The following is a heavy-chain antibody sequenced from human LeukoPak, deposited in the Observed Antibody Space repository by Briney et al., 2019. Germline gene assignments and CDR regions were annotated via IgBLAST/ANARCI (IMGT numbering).Heavy chain of an antibody. V-gene: IGHV3-15*01. D-gene: IGHD3-10*01. CDR1: GFTFSNAW. CDR2: IKSKTDGGTT. J-gene: IGHJ6*03. CDR3: TTAMVRYYYYMDV. Sequence: GGSLRLSCAASGFTFSNAWMSWVRQAPGKGLEWVGRIKSKTDGGTTDYAAPVKGRFTISRDDSKNTLYLQMNSLKAEDTAVYYCTTAMVRYYYYMDVWGKGTTVTVSS.